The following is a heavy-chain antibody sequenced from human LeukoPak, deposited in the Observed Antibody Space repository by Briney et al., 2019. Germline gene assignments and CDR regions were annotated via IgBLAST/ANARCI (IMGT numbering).Heavy chain of an antibody. Sequence: GGSLRLSCAASGFTFSSYAMHWVRQAPGKGLEWVAVIWYDGSNKYYADSVKGRFTISRDNSKNTLYLQMNSLRAEDTAVYYCARSAGNYGDYEVDYWGQGTLVTVSS. V-gene: IGHV3-33*08. CDR3: ARSAGNYGDYEVDY. CDR1: GFTFSSYA. CDR2: IWYDGSNK. D-gene: IGHD4-17*01. J-gene: IGHJ4*02.